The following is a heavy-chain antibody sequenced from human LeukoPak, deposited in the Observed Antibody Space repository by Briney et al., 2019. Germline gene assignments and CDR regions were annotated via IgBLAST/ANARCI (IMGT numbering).Heavy chain of an antibody. D-gene: IGHD5-18*01. CDR3: ARRGIQQWSFDY. CDR2: INWNGGST. CDR1: GFTFDDYG. J-gene: IGHJ4*02. V-gene: IGHV3-20*04. Sequence: GGSLRLSCAASGFTFDDYGMSWVRQAPGKGLEWVSGINWNGGSTGYADSVKGRFTISRDNARNSLYLQMNSLRAEDTAVYYCARRGIQQWSFDYWGQGTLVTVSS.